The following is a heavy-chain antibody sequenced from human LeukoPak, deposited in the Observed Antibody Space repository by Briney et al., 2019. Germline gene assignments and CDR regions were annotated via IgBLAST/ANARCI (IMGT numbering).Heavy chain of an antibody. CDR3: ARRDAGSFFY. D-gene: IGHD2/OR15-2a*01. Sequence: PSETLSLTCTVSGGSISTYYWNWIRQPPGKGLEWIGYIYHSGSTNYNPSLQSRVTISVDTSKNQFSLKLSSVTAADTAVYYCARRDAGSFFYWGQGTLVTVSS. V-gene: IGHV4-59*08. J-gene: IGHJ4*02. CDR2: IYHSGST. CDR1: GGSISTYY.